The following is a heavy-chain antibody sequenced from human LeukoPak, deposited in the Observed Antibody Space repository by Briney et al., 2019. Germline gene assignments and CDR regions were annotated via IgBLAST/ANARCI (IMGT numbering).Heavy chain of an antibody. CDR1: GGSMSSYY. D-gene: IGHD3-16*01. Sequence: SETLSLTCTVSGGSMSSYYWSWIRQPPGKQLEWIGYIYYSGSTTYSPSLKSRVTISVDTSKNEFSLKLTSVTAADTAVYYCARYGLIRGFEYWGQGTLVTVSS. J-gene: IGHJ4*02. V-gene: IGHV4-59*01. CDR2: IYYSGST. CDR3: ARYGLIRGFEY.